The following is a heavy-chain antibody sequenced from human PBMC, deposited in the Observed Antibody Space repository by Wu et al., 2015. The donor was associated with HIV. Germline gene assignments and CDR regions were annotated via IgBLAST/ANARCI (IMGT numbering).Heavy chain of an antibody. CDR3: AVLYNIPPVMTILDT. V-gene: IGHV1-69*13. J-gene: IGHJ5*02. D-gene: IGHD3-16*01. CDR2: ILAVFGKS. Sequence: QVQLVQSGAEVKKPGSSVKVSCRTSGGTFNNYAFSWVRQAPGQGPEWMGRILAVFGKSIYAQKFQGRLTITADESTSTAYMELSGLRSEDTAIYYCAVLYNIPPVMTILDTWGQGTLVTVSS. CDR1: GGTFNNYA.